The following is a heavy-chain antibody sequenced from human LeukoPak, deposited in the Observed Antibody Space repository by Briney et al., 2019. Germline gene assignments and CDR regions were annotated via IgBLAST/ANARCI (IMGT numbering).Heavy chain of an antibody. CDR3: AAGAGITRY. CDR1: GLTFYDYA. CDR2: ITWNSGSI. Sequence: GGSLRLSCAASGLTFYDYAMHWVRQAPGKGLEWVSGITWNSGSIAYADSVKGRFTISRDNAKNSLYLQVNSLRSEDTALYYCAAGAGITRYWGQGTLVTVSS. D-gene: IGHD3-10*01. V-gene: IGHV3-9*01. J-gene: IGHJ4*02.